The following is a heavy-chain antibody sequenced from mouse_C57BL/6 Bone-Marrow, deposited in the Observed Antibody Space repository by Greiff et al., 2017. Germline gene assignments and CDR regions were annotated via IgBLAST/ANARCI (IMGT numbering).Heavy chain of an antibody. CDR1: GFTFSDYG. CDR2: ISSGSSTI. Sequence: EVQVVESGGGLVKPGGSLKLSCAASGFTFSDYGMHWVRQAPEKGLEWVAYISSGSSTIYYADTVKGRFTISRDNAKNTLFLQMTSLRSEDTAMYYCARGKPAWFAYWGQATLVTFSA. J-gene: IGHJ3*01. CDR3: ARGKPAWFAY. V-gene: IGHV5-17*01.